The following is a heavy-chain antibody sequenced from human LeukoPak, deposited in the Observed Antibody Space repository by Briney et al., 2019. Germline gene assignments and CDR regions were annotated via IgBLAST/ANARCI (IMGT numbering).Heavy chain of an antibody. V-gene: IGHV6-1*01. J-gene: IGHJ4*02. CDR3: ARDPVGGSTIFDY. Sequence: SQTLSLTCAISGDSVSSNSVAWNWIRQSPSRGLEWLGRTYYRSKWYYDYTVAVKSRISINPDTSKNQFSLQMSSVTPEDTAVYYCARDPVGGSTIFDYWGQGTLVTVSS. CDR2: TYYRSKWYY. CDR1: GDSVSSNSVA. D-gene: IGHD1-26*01.